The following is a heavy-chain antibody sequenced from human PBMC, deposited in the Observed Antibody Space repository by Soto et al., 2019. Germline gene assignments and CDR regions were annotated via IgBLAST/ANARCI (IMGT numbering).Heavy chain of an antibody. Sequence: LRLSCAASGFTFNKYALAWVRQAPGKGLEWVSAISGSGASTYDADSVKGRFTISRDNSNSTLYLQMNSLRAEDTAVYYCAKTPGVITVITSFDHWRQGTPVTVSS. CDR2: ISGSGAST. CDR1: GFTFNKYA. CDR3: AKTPGVITVITSFDH. D-gene: IGHD3-16*01. J-gene: IGHJ4*02. V-gene: IGHV3-23*01.